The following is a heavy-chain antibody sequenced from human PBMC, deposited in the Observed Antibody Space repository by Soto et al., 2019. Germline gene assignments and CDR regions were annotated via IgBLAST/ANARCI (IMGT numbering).Heavy chain of an antibody. V-gene: IGHV3-21*01. J-gene: IGHJ4*02. D-gene: IGHD4-4*01. CDR3: AREGINNYNEYYFGS. Sequence: PGGSLRLSCAASGFTFSTYSMNWVRQAPGKGLEWVSSISGSGNYTHYADFLRGRFTISRDNAKTSLYLQMNSLRAEDTAVYYCAREGINNYNEYYFGSCGQRPVVTVSS. CDR1: GFTFSTYS. CDR2: ISGSGNYT.